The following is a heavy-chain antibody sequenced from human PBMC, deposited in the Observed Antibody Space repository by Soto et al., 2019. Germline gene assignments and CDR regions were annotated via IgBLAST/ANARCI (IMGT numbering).Heavy chain of an antibody. CDR1: GFTFSTFG. V-gene: IGHV3-23*01. Sequence: GGSLRLSCAASGFTFSTFGMNWVRKAPGKGLEWVSVISDSGGTTFHADSVKGRFTISRDNSKNTLYLQMNSLRPEDTAVYYCAKAARTTTLYNFDFWGQGTLVTVSS. D-gene: IGHD1-1*01. CDR3: AKAARTTTLYNFDF. CDR2: ISDSGGTT. J-gene: IGHJ4*02.